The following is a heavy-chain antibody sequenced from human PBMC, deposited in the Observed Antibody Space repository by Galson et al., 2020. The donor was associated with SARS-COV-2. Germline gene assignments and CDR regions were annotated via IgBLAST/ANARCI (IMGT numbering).Heavy chain of an antibody. CDR1: GYTLTELS. J-gene: IGHJ5*02. Sequence: ASVKVSCKVSGYTLTELSMHWVRQAPGKGLEWMGGFDPEDGETIYAQKFQGRVTMTEDTSTDTAYMELSSLRSEDTAVYYCATSPAIAVAGWFDPWGQGTLVTGSS. CDR2: FDPEDGET. CDR3: ATSPAIAVAGWFDP. V-gene: IGHV1-24*01. D-gene: IGHD6-19*01.